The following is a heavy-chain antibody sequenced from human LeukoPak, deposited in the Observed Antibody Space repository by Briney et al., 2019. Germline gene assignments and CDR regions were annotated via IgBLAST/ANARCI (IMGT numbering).Heavy chain of an antibody. V-gene: IGHV4-59*01. CDR1: GASISNYY. Sequence: PSETLSLTCTVSGASISNYYWNWIRQPPGKGLEWIGHIYNSGSTKYNPSLQSRVPMSVDTSKNQFSLKLSSVTAADTAMYYCARARYVNSFYAFDIWGQGTLVTVSS. D-gene: IGHD3-9*01. CDR2: IYNSGST. J-gene: IGHJ3*02. CDR3: ARARYVNSFYAFDI.